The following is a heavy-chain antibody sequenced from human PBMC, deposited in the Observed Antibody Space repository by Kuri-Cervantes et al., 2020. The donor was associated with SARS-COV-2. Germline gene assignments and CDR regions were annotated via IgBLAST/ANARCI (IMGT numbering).Heavy chain of an antibody. CDR3: ARVPYYYDGSGFFYFDY. J-gene: IGHJ4*02. CDR2: ISYDGTNK. D-gene: IGHD3-22*01. Sequence: LSLTCAASEFTFGNYAMHWVRQAPGKGLEWVAVISYDGTNKYYADFVKGRFTISRDKSNNTLYLQMNSLRVEDTAVYYCARVPYYYDGSGFFYFDYWGQGTLVTVSS. V-gene: IGHV3-30-3*01. CDR1: EFTFGNYA.